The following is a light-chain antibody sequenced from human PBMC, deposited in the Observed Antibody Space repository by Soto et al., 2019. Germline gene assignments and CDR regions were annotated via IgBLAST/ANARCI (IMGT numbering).Light chain of an antibody. Sequence: QSALTQPPSASGSPGQSVTISCTGTSSDFGGNNYVSWYQQHPGKAPKLIIYEVTKRPSGVPDRFSGSMSGNTASLTVSGLQAEDEADYYCISNGGSYSDVIFGGGTKLTVL. J-gene: IGLJ2*01. CDR2: EVT. CDR1: SSDFGGNNY. V-gene: IGLV2-8*01. CDR3: ISNGGSYSDVI.